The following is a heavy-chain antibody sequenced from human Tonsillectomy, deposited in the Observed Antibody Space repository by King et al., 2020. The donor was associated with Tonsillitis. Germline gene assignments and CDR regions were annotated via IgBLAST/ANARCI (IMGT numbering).Heavy chain of an antibody. V-gene: IGHV1-2*02. CDR2: INPNSGGT. D-gene: IGHD5-18*01. Sequence: QLVQSGAEVKKPGASVKVSCKASGYTFTDYYIHWVRQAPGQGLEWMGWINPNSGGTNYAQKFRGRVTMTRDTSISTAYMELSRLRSDDTALYYCARDVEGYSSGLFNYWGQGTLVTVSS. CDR3: ARDVEGYSSGLFNY. CDR1: GYTFTDYY. J-gene: IGHJ4*02.